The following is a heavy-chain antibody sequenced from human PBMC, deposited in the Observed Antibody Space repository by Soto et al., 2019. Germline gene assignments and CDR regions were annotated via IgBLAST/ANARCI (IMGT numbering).Heavy chain of an antibody. CDR2: INHSGST. J-gene: IGHJ6*03. Sequence: SETLSLTCAVYGGSFSGYYWSWIRQPPGKGLEWIGEINHSGSTNYNPSLKSRVTISVDTSKNQFSLKLSSVTAADTAVYYCARPRVGPGYYHMDVWGKGTTVT. V-gene: IGHV4-34*01. CDR1: GGSFSGYY. D-gene: IGHD1-26*01. CDR3: ARPRVGPGYYHMDV.